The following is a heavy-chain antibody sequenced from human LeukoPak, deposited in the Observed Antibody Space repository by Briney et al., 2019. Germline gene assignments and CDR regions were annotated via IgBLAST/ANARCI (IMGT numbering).Heavy chain of an antibody. CDR2: IYLGDSDT. Sequence: GESLKISCKTSGYNFTTYWIGGVRQMPGKGLEWMGIIYLGDSDTRYSPSFQGQVTISADKSISTAYLQWSSLKASDTAMYHCARLYLMVRGVQNAFDIWGQGTMVTVSS. CDR3: ARLYLMVRGVQNAFDI. D-gene: IGHD3-10*01. CDR1: GYNFTTYW. J-gene: IGHJ3*02. V-gene: IGHV5-51*01.